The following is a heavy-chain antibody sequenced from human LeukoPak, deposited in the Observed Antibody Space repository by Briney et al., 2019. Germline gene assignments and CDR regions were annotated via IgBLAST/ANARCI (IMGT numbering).Heavy chain of an antibody. CDR3: ARGRSVLRYFDPDAVDI. J-gene: IGHJ3*02. D-gene: IGHD3-9*01. Sequence: GGSLRLSCAASGFTFSSYWMHWVRQAPGKGLVWVSRINSDGSSTSYADSVKGRFTISRDNAKNTLYLQVNSLRAEDTAVYYCARGRSVLRYFDPDAVDIWGQGTMVTVSS. CDR2: INSDGSST. CDR1: GFTFSSYW. V-gene: IGHV3-74*01.